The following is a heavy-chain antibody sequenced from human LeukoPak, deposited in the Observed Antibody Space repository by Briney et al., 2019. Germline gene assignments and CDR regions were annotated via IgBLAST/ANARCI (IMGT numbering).Heavy chain of an antibody. V-gene: IGHV3-21*01. D-gene: IGHD1-26*01. CDR2: ISSSSSYI. CDR1: GFTFSSYS. CDR3: ARVVGAAEIYYYMDV. J-gene: IGHJ6*03. Sequence: GGSLRLSCAASGFTFSSYSMNWVRQAPGKGLEWVSSISSSSSYIYYADSVKGRFTISRDNAKNSLHLQMNSLRAEDTAVYYCARVVGAAEIYYYMDVWGKGTTVTVSS.